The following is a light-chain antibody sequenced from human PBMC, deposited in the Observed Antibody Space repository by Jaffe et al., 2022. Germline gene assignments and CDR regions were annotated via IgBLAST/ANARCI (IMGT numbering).Light chain of an antibody. Sequence: DIQLTQSPSFLSASVGDRVTITCRASQGISSYLAWYQQKPGKAPKLLIYAASTLQSGVPSRFSGSGSGTEFTLTISSLQPEDFATYYCQQLNSYPLGFFFGGGTKVEIK. V-gene: IGKV1-9*01. CDR2: AAS. J-gene: IGKJ4*01. CDR1: QGISSY. CDR3: QQLNSYPLGFF.